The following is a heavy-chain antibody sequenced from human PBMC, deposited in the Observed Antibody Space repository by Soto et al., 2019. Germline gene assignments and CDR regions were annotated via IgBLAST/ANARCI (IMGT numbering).Heavy chain of an antibody. Sequence: QVQLQESGPGLVKPSQTLSLICTVSGDSISSGGYYWNWIRQPPGKGLEWLGNIYYSGSTYYNPSLKSRLTISVDTYENQFSLRLSSVTAADTAVYYCARGILFYDSSGYYGTYDAFDIWGQGTMVTVSS. D-gene: IGHD3-22*01. CDR1: GDSISSGGYY. CDR3: ARGILFYDSSGYYGTYDAFDI. CDR2: IYYSGST. J-gene: IGHJ3*02. V-gene: IGHV4-30-4*01.